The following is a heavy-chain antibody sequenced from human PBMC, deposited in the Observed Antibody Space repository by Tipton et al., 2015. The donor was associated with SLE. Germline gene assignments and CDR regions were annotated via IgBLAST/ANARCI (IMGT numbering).Heavy chain of an antibody. CDR2: IYTSGST. J-gene: IGHJ3*02. Sequence: LRLSCTVSGGSISSYYWSWIRQPAGKGLEWIGRIYTSGSTNYNPSLKSRVTISVDTSKNQFSLKLSSVTAADTAVYYCARVVEVAEAFDIWGQGTMVTVSS. CDR1: GGSISSYY. V-gene: IGHV4-4*07. CDR3: ARVVEVAEAFDI. D-gene: IGHD2-15*01.